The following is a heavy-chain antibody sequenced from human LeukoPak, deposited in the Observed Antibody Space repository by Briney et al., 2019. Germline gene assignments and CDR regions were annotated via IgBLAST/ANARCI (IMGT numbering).Heavy chain of an antibody. CDR1: GFPFTSYA. Sequence: GGSLSLSCAACGFPFTSYAMSWIREAPAKGLEWVSAISGGGEDTYYPDSVKGRFTISRDNSKNTLYLQMNSLRAEDTAIYYCAKPRAMTTGVGRYFDLWGRGTLVTVSS. CDR3: AKPRAMTTGVGRYFDL. D-gene: IGHD1-1*01. J-gene: IGHJ2*01. V-gene: IGHV3-23*01. CDR2: ISGGGEDT.